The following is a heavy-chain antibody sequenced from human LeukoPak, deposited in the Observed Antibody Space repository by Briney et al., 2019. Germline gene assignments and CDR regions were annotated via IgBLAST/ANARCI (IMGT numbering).Heavy chain of an antibody. Sequence: PSQTLSLTCTVSGGSISSGSYYWSWIRQPAGKGLEWIGRIYTSGSTNYNLSLKSRVTISVDTSKNQFSLKLSSVTAADTAVYYCARVWKYYYDSSGYDTWGQGTLVTVSS. D-gene: IGHD3-22*01. J-gene: IGHJ5*02. CDR3: ARVWKYYYDSSGYDT. V-gene: IGHV4-61*02. CDR2: IYTSGST. CDR1: GGSISSGSYY.